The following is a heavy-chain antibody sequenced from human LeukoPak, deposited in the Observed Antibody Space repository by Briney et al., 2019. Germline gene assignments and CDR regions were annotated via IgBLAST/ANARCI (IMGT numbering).Heavy chain of an antibody. CDR2: IYSGGST. J-gene: IGHJ4*02. Sequence: PGGSLRLSCAASGFTVSSNYMSWVRQAPGKGLEWVSVIYSGGSTYYADSVKGRFTISRDNSKNTLYLQMNSLRAEDTAVYYCARTRFDSSGYYYFDYWGQGTLVTVSS. V-gene: IGHV3-53*01. CDR3: ARTRFDSSGYYYFDY. CDR1: GFTVSSNY. D-gene: IGHD3-22*01.